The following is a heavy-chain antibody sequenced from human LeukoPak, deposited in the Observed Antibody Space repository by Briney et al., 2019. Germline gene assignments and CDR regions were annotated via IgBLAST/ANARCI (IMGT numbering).Heavy chain of an antibody. Sequence: ASVKVSCKASGYTFTSYDINWVRQATGQGLEWMGWMNPNSGNTGYAQKFQGRVTMTRNTSISTAYMELSSLRSEDTAVYYCARGLRAVGYDFWCGYTYYFDYWGQGTLVTVSS. V-gene: IGHV1-8*01. J-gene: IGHJ4*02. CDR1: GYTFTSYD. CDR2: MNPNSGNT. CDR3: ARGLRAVGYDFWCGYTYYFDY. D-gene: IGHD3-3*01.